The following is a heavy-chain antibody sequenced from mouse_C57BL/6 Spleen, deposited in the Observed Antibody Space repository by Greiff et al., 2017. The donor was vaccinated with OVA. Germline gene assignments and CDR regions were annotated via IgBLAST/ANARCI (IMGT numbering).Heavy chain of an antibody. CDR2: IHPNSGST. CDR1: GYTFTSYW. D-gene: IGHD1-1*01. V-gene: IGHV1-64*01. Sequence: QVQLQQPGAELVNPGASVKLSCKASGYTFTSYWMHCVKQRPGQGLEWIGMIHPNSGSTNYNEKFKSNATLTVDKSSSTAYMQLSSLTSEDSAVYYCASSSEFAYWGQGTLVTVSA. CDR3: ASSSEFAY. J-gene: IGHJ3*01.